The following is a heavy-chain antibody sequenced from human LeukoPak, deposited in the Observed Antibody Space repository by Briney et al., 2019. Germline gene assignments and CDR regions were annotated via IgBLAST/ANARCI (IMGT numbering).Heavy chain of an antibody. CDR2: INGESTFK. CDR1: GFSFSSPG. V-gene: IGHV3-21*01. Sequence: GGSLRLSCTASGFSFSSPGMNWVRQAPGEGLEWVSSINGESTFKVYADSVKGRFTISRDNAKNSLYLQMDSLRAEDTAVYYCAKYQTGTWTSYDSSDIWGQGTLVTVSS. J-gene: IGHJ3*02. CDR3: AKYQTGTWTSYDSSDI. D-gene: IGHD1-7*01.